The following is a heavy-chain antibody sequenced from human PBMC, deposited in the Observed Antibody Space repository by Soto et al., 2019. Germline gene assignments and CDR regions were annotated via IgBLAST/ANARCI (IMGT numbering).Heavy chain of an antibody. CDR2: IYYSGST. CDR1: GGSISSGGYY. D-gene: IGHD6-13*01. J-gene: IGHJ5*02. V-gene: IGHV4-31*03. Sequence: QVQLQESGPGLVKPSQTLSLTCTVSGGSISSGGYYWSWIRQHPGKGLEWIGYIYYSGSTYYNPSLKSRVTISVDTSKNQFSLKLSSVTAADTAVYYCAREIFPSYSSSWYAFWFDPWGQGTLVTVSS. CDR3: AREIFPSYSSSWYAFWFDP.